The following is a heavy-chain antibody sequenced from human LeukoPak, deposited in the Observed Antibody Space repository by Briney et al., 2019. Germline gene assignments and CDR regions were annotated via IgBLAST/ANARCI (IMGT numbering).Heavy chain of an antibody. CDR3: ARGGYCSSTSCWPSPRVGGFDP. Sequence: KPSETLSLTCAVSGGSISSYFWNWIRQPPGKGLEWIGYISYSGSTVYNPSLKSRVTISLDTSKNHFSLKLSSVTAADTAVYYCARGGYCSSTSCWPSPRVGGFDPWGQGTLVTVST. CDR2: ISYSGST. V-gene: IGHV4-59*01. D-gene: IGHD2-2*01. CDR1: GGSISSYF. J-gene: IGHJ5*02.